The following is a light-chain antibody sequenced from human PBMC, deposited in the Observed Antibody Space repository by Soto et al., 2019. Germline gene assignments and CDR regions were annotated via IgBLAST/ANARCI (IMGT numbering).Light chain of an antibody. V-gene: IGLV2-14*01. CDR3: SSYTSSTNPYV. CDR2: EVS. Sequence: QSALTQPASVSGSPGQSITIPCTGTSSDIGGYSYVSWYQQHPGKAPKLMIYEVSNRPSGVSNRFSGSKSGNTASLTISGLQAEDEADYYCSSYTSSTNPYVFGTGTKLTVL. J-gene: IGLJ1*01. CDR1: SSDIGGYSY.